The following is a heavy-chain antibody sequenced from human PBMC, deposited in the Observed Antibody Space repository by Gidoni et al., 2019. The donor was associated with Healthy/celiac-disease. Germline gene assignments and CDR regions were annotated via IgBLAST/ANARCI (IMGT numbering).Heavy chain of an antibody. J-gene: IGHJ4*02. CDR3: TTLLHCSGGSCYSD. CDR2: IKSKTDGGTT. V-gene: IGHV3-15*01. D-gene: IGHD2-15*01. Sequence: EVQLVESGGGLVTPGGSLRLSCAASGFTFSNAWMSWVRQAPGKGLEWVGRIKSKTDGGTTDYAAPVKGRFTISRDDSKNTLYLQMNRLKTEDTAVFYCTTLLHCSGGSCYSDWGQGTLVTVSS. CDR1: GFTFSNAW.